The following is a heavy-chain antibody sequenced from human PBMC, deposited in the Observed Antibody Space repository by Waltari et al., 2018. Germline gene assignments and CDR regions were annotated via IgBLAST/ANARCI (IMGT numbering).Heavy chain of an antibody. D-gene: IGHD6-13*01. V-gene: IGHV3-23*01. Sequence: EVQLLESGGDLVQPGGSLRLSCAASGFTFSSYAMSWVHQAPGKGLEWVSAISGSGGSTYYADSVKGRFTISRDNSKNTLYLQMNSLRAEDTAVYYCAKDEGSSWYYFDYWGQGTLVTVSS. CDR1: GFTFSSYA. J-gene: IGHJ4*02. CDR3: AKDEGSSWYYFDY. CDR2: ISGSGGST.